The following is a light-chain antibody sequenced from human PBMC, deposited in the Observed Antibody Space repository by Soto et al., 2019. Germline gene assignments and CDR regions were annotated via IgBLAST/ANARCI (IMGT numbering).Light chain of an antibody. Sequence: EIVMTQSPATLSVSPGERATLSCRASQSVSSNLAWYQQIPGQAPRLLIYGASTRATGIPARFSGSGSGTEFTLTISSLRSEDFAVHYCQQYNNWPRTFGQGTKVEIK. V-gene: IGKV3-15*01. CDR2: GAS. CDR1: QSVSSN. CDR3: QQYNNWPRT. J-gene: IGKJ1*01.